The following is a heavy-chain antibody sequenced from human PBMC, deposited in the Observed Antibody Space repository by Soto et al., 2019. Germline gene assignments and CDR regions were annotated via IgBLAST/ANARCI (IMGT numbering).Heavy chain of an antibody. D-gene: IGHD4-17*01. Sequence: EVQLVESGGGLVQPGRSLRLSCAASGFTFDDYAMHWVRQAPGKGLEWVSGISWNSGSIGYADSVKGRFTISRDNAKNSLYLQMNCLRAEDTALYYCAKDKYGDYVFSTLLQWGQGTLVTISS. CDR1: GFTFDDYA. J-gene: IGHJ4*02. CDR3: AKDKYGDYVFSTLLQ. CDR2: ISWNSGSI. V-gene: IGHV3-9*01.